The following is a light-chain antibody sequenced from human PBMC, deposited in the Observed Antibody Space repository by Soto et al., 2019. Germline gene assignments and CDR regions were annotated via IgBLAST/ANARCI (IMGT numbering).Light chain of an antibody. V-gene: IGLV2-11*01. CDR1: SSDVGGYNY. J-gene: IGLJ3*02. CDR2: DVS. Sequence: QSALTQPRSVSGSPGQSVTISCTGTSSDVGGYNYVSWYQQHPGKAPKLMISDVSKRPSGVPDRFSGSKSGNTASLTISGLQADDEADYYCCSYAGSYTVVLFGGGTKLTVL. CDR3: CSYAGSYTVVL.